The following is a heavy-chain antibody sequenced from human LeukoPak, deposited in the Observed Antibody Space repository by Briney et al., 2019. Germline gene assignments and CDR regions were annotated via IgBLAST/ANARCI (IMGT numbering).Heavy chain of an antibody. Sequence: TGGSLRLSCAASGFAFSTYALHWVRQAPGKGLEWMAVISYDGNNKDYADSVKGRFTISRDNAKNSLYLQMNSLRAEDTAVYYCARVGGSYTVGAFDIWGQGTMVTVSS. CDR2: ISYDGNNK. CDR1: GFAFSTYA. J-gene: IGHJ3*02. V-gene: IGHV3-30-3*01. D-gene: IGHD1-26*01. CDR3: ARVGGSYTVGAFDI.